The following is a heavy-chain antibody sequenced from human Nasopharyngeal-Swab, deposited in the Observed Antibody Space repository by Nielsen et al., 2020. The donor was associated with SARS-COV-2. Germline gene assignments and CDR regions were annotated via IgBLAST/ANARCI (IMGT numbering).Heavy chain of an antibody. D-gene: IGHD5-18*01. CDR3: ARGVGTWIQLWSDYYYYGMDV. CDR1: GGTFSSYA. Sequence: SVKVSCKASGGTFSSYAISWVRQAPGQGLEWMGGIIPIFGTANYAQKFQGRVTITADESTGTAYMELSSLRSEDTAVYYCARGVGTWIQLWSDYYYYGMDVWGQGTTVTVSS. J-gene: IGHJ6*02. CDR2: IIPIFGTA. V-gene: IGHV1-69*13.